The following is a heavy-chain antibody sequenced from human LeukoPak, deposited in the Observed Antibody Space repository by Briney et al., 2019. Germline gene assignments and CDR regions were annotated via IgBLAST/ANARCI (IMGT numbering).Heavy chain of an antibody. D-gene: IGHD3-10*02. CDR3: ARERDYVTYFDY. V-gene: IGHV3-53*01. Sequence: GGSVRLLCSVSGFTDYVIHVVGLREAPGKGLVWVSVRQPGNVSYYGDSVKGRFTTSITSSKKTLYVQMNSVTSEDTALYYCARERDYVTYFDYWGQGTPVIVSS. J-gene: IGHJ4*02. CDR2: RQPGNVS. CDR1: GFTDYVIH.